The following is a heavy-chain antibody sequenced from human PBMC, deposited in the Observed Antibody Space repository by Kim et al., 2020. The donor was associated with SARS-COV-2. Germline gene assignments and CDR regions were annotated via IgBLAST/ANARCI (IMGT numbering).Heavy chain of an antibody. CDR3: ARDRDILTGYYKAYGMDV. D-gene: IGHD3-9*01. CDR1: GGTFSSYA. CDR2: IIPIFGTA. V-gene: IGHV1-69*13. J-gene: IGHJ6*02. Sequence: ASVKVSCKASGGTFSSYAISWVRQAPGQGLEWMGGIIPIFGTANYAQKFQGRVTITADESTSTAYMELSSLSSEDTAVYYCARDRDILTGYYKAYGMDVWGQGTTVTVSS.